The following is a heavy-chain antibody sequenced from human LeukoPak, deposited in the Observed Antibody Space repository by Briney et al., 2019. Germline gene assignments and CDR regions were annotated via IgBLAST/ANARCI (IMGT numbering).Heavy chain of an antibody. V-gene: IGHV3-43*02. CDR3: AKAYYDYVWGSYRYFCAFDI. CDR2: ISGDGGRT. Sequence: GGSLRLSCAASGFTFDDYAMHWVRQAPGKGLEWVSLISGDGGRTHYADSVKGRFTISRDNSKNSLYLQMNSLRTEDTAFYYCAKAYYDYVWGSYRYFCAFDIGGQGTMVTVSS. D-gene: IGHD3-16*02. CDR1: GFTFDDYA. J-gene: IGHJ3*02.